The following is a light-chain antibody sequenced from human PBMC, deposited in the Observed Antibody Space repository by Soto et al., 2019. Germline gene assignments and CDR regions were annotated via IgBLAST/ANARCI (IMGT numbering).Light chain of an antibody. V-gene: IGKV3-15*01. CDR1: QSVSSN. CDR2: GAS. J-gene: IGKJ1*01. CDR3: QQYKNWPRT. Sequence: DIVMTQSPATLSMSPGERASLSCRVSQSVSSNLAWYQQKPGQAPRLLIYGASTRATGIPARFSGSGSGTEFTLTISSLQSEDFAVYSCQQYKNWPRTFGQGTKV.